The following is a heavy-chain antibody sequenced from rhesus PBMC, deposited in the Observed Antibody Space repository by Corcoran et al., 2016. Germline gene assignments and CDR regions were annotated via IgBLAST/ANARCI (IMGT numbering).Heavy chain of an antibody. CDR3: SRDAVSLDV. CDR1: GVSITTNY. V-gene: IGHV4-147*01. J-gene: IGHJ5-2*02. D-gene: IGHD5-24*01. Sequence: QVQLQESGPGLVKPSETLSLTCAVSGVSITTNYWPWFRQSPGKGLEWIGYISGTSGSTSYKPSLKKRVTISKDTSENQFSLRLNSATAADTAVYYCSRDAVSLDVWGRGLLVTVSS. CDR2: ISGTSGST.